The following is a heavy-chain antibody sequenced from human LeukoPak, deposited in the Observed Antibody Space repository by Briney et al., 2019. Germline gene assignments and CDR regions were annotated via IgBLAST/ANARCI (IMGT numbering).Heavy chain of an antibody. D-gene: IGHD2-8*01. CDR1: GFTFSSYA. CDR3: VKERGAMVHGDY. CDR2: ISSDGSQK. J-gene: IGHJ4*02. V-gene: IGHV3-30*18. Sequence: GGSLRLSCAASGFTFSSYAMHWVRQAPGKGLEWVAIISSDGSQKFYADSVKGRFTISRDNSKNTLYLQMDSLRAEDTAVYYCVKERGAMVHGDYWGQGTLVTVSS.